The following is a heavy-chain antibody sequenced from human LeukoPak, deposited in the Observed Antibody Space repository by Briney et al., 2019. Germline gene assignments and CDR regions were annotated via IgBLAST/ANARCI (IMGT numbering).Heavy chain of an antibody. D-gene: IGHD6-19*01. CDR1: GGSISSYY. V-gene: IGHV4-59*01. Sequence: SETLSLTWTVSGGSISSYYWSWIRQPPGKGLEWIGYIYYSGSTNYNPSLKSRVTISVDTSKNQFSLKLSSVTAADTAVYYCARDASVAGGFDYWGQGTLVTVSS. CDR2: IYYSGST. J-gene: IGHJ4*02. CDR3: ARDASVAGGFDY.